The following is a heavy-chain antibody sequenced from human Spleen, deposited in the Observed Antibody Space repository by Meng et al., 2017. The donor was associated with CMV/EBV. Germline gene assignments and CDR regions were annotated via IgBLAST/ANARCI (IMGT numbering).Heavy chain of an antibody. Sequence: GSLRLSCTVSGGSISSYYWSWIRQPAGKGLEWIGRIYTSGNTNYNPSLKSRVTMSVDTSKNQFSLKLSSVTAADTAVYYCARVDCSGGGCYLGGYWGQGALVTVSS. J-gene: IGHJ4*02. CDR3: ARVDCSGGGCYLGGY. V-gene: IGHV4-4*07. CDR2: IYTSGNT. CDR1: GGSISSYY. D-gene: IGHD2-15*01.